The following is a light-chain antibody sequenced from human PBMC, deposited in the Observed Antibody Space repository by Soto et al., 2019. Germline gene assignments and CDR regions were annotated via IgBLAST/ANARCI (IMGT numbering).Light chain of an antibody. V-gene: IGKV1-5*03. CDR2: KAS. CDR1: QSISSW. CDR3: QQYNSYA. Sequence: DIQMTQSRSTLSASVGDRVTITCRASQSISSWLAWYQQKPGKAPKLLIYKASSLESGVPSRFSGSGSGTEFTLTISSLQPDDFATYYCQQYNSYAFGQGTKVDIK. J-gene: IGKJ1*01.